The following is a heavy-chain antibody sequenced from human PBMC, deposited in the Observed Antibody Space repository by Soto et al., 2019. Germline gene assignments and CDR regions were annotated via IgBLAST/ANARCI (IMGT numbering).Heavy chain of an antibody. D-gene: IGHD5-18*01. V-gene: IGHV3-30*18. CDR3: AKVAYSYGTGYFDY. CDR2: ISYDGSNK. CDR1: GFTFSSYG. J-gene: IGHJ4*02. Sequence: VGSLRLSCAASGFTFSSYGMHWVRQAPGKGLKWVAVISYDGSNKYYADSVKGRFTISRDNSKNTLYLQMNSLRAEDTAVYYCAKVAYSYGTGYFDYWGQGTLVTVSS.